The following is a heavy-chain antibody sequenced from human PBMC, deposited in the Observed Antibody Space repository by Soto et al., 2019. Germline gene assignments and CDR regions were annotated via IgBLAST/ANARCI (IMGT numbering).Heavy chain of an antibody. CDR1: GYTFTNYA. CDR3: AKDGAVAGNLDY. V-gene: IGHV1-3*01. J-gene: IGHJ4*02. Sequence: GASVKVSCNASGYTFTNYAVQWVRQAPGQRLEWMGWINAANGNTIYSQKFQGRVTITRDTSASTAYMELSSLRSEDTAVYYCAKDGAVAGNLDYWGQGTLVTVSS. D-gene: IGHD6-19*01. CDR2: INAANGNT.